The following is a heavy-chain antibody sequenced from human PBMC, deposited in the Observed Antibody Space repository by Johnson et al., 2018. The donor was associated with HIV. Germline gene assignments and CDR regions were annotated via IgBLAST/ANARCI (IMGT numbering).Heavy chain of an antibody. Sequence: VQLVESGGGLVQPGGSLRLSCAASGFTFSLYWMTWVRQAPGKGLEWVANIKQDGSEKYYVDSVKGRFTISRDNAKNSVYLQMNSLRAEDTAVYFCATVWRNEGRHAFDVWGQGTMVTVSS. CDR1: GFTFSLYW. J-gene: IGHJ3*01. CDR2: IKQDGSEK. D-gene: IGHD1-1*01. V-gene: IGHV3-7*02. CDR3: ATVWRNEGRHAFDV.